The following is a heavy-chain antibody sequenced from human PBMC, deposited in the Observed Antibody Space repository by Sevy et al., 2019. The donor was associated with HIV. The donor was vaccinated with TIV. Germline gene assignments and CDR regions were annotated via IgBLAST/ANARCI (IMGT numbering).Heavy chain of an antibody. CDR1: GFTFSNYA. J-gene: IGHJ4*02. CDR3: ARKYDSSGYFDY. V-gene: IGHV3-23*01. D-gene: IGHD3-22*01. CDR2: ISGSGGSGTKT. Sequence: GGSLRLSCAASGFTFSNYAMNWVRQAPGKGLEWVSGISGSGGSGTKTNYADSVKGRFTISRDDFKNSLFLQLNSLRAEDTAIYYCARKYDSSGYFDYWGQGTLVTVSS.